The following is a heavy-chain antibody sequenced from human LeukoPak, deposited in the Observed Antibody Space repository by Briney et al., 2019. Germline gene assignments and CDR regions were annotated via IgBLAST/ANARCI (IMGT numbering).Heavy chain of an antibody. D-gene: IGHD3-22*01. CDR3: AKAVLASSWVDSPVADAYDR. Sequence: PGGSLRLSCVASGFTFDDDTMHWVRQAPGKGLEWVSGTNLVTYIEGYADAVRGRFTISRQNAKNSLFLQMNSLRPEDTAVYYCAKAVLASSWVDSPVADAYDRWGQGTLVIVSS. CDR2: TNLVTYIE. V-gene: IGHV3-9*01. J-gene: IGHJ3*01. CDR1: GFTFDDDT.